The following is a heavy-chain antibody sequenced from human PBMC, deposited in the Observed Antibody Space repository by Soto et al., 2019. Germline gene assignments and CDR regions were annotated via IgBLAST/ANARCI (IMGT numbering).Heavy chain of an antibody. Sequence: PSETLSLTCAVSGDSISRGGYSWSWIRQPPGKGLEWIGYIYHSGSTYYNPSLKSRVTISVDRSKNQFSLKLSSVTAADTAVYYCARSDWSGNYYGMDVWGQGTTVTVSS. D-gene: IGHD3-3*01. V-gene: IGHV4-30-2*01. CDR1: GDSISRGGYS. CDR3: ARSDWSGNYYGMDV. J-gene: IGHJ6*02. CDR2: IYHSGST.